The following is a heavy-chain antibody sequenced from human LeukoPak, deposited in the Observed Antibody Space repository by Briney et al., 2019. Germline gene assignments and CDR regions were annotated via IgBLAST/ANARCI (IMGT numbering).Heavy chain of an antibody. CDR1: GFTFNRYS. J-gene: IGHJ4*02. CDR2: ISSSSSYI. Sequence: GGSLRLSCAASGFTFNRYSMNWVRQAPGKGLEWVSSISSSSSYIYYADSVKGRFTISRDNAKNSLSLQMNSLRAEDTAVYYCVRDWGYDSSGYWQKYFDSWGQGTLVTVSS. CDR3: VRDWGYDSSGYWQKYFDS. D-gene: IGHD3-22*01. V-gene: IGHV3-21*01.